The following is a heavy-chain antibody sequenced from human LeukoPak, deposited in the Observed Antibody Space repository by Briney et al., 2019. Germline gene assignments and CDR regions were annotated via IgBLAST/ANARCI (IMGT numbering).Heavy chain of an antibody. V-gene: IGHV3-23*01. CDR1: GFTFSSLA. CDR2: ISGSGGGGST. CDR3: AKAAEYYSDSNGVYYWGNYYFDS. Sequence: PGGSLRLSCAASGFTFSSLAMNWVRQAPGKGLEWISGISGSGGGGSTYYADSVKGRSTISRDNSKNTLYLQMNSLRPDDTAVYYCAKAAEYYSDSNGVYYWGNYYFDSWGQGTLVTVSS. D-gene: IGHD3-22*01. J-gene: IGHJ4*02.